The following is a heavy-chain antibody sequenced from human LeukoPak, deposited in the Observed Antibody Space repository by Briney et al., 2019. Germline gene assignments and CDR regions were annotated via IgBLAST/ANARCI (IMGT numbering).Heavy chain of an antibody. CDR3: ARVTAAAGMGNWFDP. D-gene: IGHD6-13*01. J-gene: IGHJ5*02. Sequence: SETLSLTCTVSGGSVSSSSYYWGWIRQPPGKGLEWIGEINHSGSTNYNPSLKSRVTISVDTSKNQFSLKLSSVTAADTAVYYCARVTAAAGMGNWFDPWGQGTLVTVSS. V-gene: IGHV4-39*07. CDR2: INHSGST. CDR1: GGSVSSSSYY.